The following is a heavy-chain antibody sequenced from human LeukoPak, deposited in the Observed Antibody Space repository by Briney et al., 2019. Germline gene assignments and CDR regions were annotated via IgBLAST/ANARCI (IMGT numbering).Heavy chain of an antibody. J-gene: IGHJ5*02. CDR2: IDYSGST. CDR1: GGSISSYY. V-gene: IGHV4-59*12. Sequence: PSETLSLTCTVCGGSISSYYWSWIRQPPGKGLEWIGHIDYSGSTNYNASLKSRVTISVDTPKNQFALEMNSVTAAETGVYYWASGGCLWCGPWFDPWGEESLVTVAS. CDR3: ASGGCLWCGPWFDP. D-gene: IGHD2-21*01.